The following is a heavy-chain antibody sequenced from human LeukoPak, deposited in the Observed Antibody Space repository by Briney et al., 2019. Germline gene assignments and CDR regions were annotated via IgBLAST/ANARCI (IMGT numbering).Heavy chain of an antibody. D-gene: IGHD6-19*01. CDR1: GFTFDDYA. CDR3: AKGLGSHSSPI. Sequence: PGGSLRLSCAASGFTFDDYAMHWVRQAPGKGLEWVSGISWNSGSIGYADSVKGRFTISRDNAKNSLYLQMNSLRAEDTALYYCAKGLGSHSSPIWGQGTMVTVSS. V-gene: IGHV3-9*01. J-gene: IGHJ3*02. CDR2: ISWNSGSI.